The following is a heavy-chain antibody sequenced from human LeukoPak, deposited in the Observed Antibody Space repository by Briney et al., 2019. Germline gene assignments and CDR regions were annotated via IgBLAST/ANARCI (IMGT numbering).Heavy chain of an antibody. CDR1: GGSISSYY. Sequence: SETLSLTCTVSGGSISSYYWSWIRQPPGKGLEWIGYIYYSGSTNYNPSLKSRVTISVDTSKNQFSLKLSSVTAADTAVYYCTRNYDSSGYSTFGYWGRGTLVTVSS. CDR3: TRNYDSSGYSTFGY. V-gene: IGHV4-59*01. J-gene: IGHJ4*02. CDR2: IYYSGST. D-gene: IGHD3-22*01.